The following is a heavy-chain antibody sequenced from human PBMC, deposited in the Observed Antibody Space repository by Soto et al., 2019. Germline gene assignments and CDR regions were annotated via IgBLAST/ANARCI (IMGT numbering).Heavy chain of an antibody. J-gene: IGHJ4*02. D-gene: IGHD2-15*01. V-gene: IGHV3-64D*06. Sequence: PXVFLSLSCVVSGFTFSMYCMHWVRQAPGKGLRYVSTISGNGGNTHYAASVRGRFTISRDNSKNTVFLQMSGLGVADSAVYYCVKVSGYCTGGSCFSYFDYWGQGALVTVSS. CDR1: GFTFSMYC. CDR3: VKVSGYCTGGSCFSYFDY. CDR2: ISGNGGNT.